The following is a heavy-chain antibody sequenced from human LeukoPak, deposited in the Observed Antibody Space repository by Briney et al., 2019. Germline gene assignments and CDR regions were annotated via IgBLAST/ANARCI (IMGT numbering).Heavy chain of an antibody. D-gene: IGHD3-10*01. Sequence: PGGSLRLSCAASGFTFSGYSLSWVRQAPGKGLDWVSSISDSGGGTYYAVSVKGRFTISRDSSRNTVNLQMHRLRAEDTAVYYRAKWRSGSYFRYYFDYWGQGMLVTVSS. CDR2: ISDSGGGT. CDR3: AKWRSGSYFRYYFDY. V-gene: IGHV3-23*01. J-gene: IGHJ4*02. CDR1: GFTFSGYS.